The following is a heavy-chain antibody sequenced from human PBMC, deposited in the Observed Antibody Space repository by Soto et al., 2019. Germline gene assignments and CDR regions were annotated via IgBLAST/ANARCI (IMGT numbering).Heavy chain of an antibody. CDR1: GYTFTSYY. Sequence: QVQLVQSGAEVKKPGASVKVSCKASGYTFTSYYIHCVRQAPGQGLEWLGVINPSGGSTSYAQKFQGRVTMTRDTSTSTLYMELSSLRSEDTAVYYCARVRGGELYDGMDVWGQGTTVPVSS. D-gene: IGHD3-10*01. CDR3: ARVRGGELYDGMDV. CDR2: INPSGGST. J-gene: IGHJ6*02. V-gene: IGHV1-46*01.